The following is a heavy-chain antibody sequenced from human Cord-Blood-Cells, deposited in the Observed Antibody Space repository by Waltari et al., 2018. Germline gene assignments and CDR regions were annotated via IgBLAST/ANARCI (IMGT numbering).Heavy chain of an antibody. Sequence: QVQLVQSGAEVKKPGSSVKVSCKASGGTFSSYAISWVRQAPGQGLEWMGRIIPILGIANYAQKFQGRVTITADKSTSTAYMALSSLRSEDTAVYYCARRGTASGSYYFFDYWGQGTLVTVSS. CDR2: IIPILGIA. J-gene: IGHJ4*02. CDR1: GGTFSSYA. D-gene: IGHD1-26*01. V-gene: IGHV1-69*09. CDR3: ARRGTASGSYYFFDY.